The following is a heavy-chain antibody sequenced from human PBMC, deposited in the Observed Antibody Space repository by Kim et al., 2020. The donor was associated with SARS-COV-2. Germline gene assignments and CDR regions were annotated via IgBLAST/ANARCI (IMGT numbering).Heavy chain of an antibody. CDR3: AREGSTVPPDTGAYCGGDCHYYFDY. CDR2: INPSGGST. CDR1: GYTFTSYY. V-gene: IGHV1-46*01. D-gene: IGHD2-21*02. J-gene: IGHJ4*02. Sequence: ASVKVSCKASGYTFTSYYMHWVRQAPGQGLEWMGIINPSGGSTSYAQKFQGRVTMTRDTSTSTVYMELSSLRSEDTAVYYCAREGSTVPPDTGAYCGGDCHYYFDYWGQGTLVTVSS.